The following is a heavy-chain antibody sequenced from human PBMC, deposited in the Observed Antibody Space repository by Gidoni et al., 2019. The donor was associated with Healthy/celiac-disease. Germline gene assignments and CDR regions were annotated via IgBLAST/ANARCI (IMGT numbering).Heavy chain of an antibody. CDR1: GFTFSSYD. Sequence: EVQLVESGGGLVQPGGSLRLSCAASGFTFSSYDMHWVRQATGKGLEWVSAIGTAGDTYYPGSVKGRFTISRENAKNSLYLQMNSLRAGDTAVYYCARHRDNYYGMDVWGQGTTVTVSS. J-gene: IGHJ6*02. CDR3: ARHRDNYYGMDV. CDR2: IGTAGDT. V-gene: IGHV3-13*01.